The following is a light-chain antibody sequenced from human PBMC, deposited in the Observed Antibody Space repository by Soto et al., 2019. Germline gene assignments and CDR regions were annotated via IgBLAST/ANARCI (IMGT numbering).Light chain of an antibody. CDR1: SXDVGAYDY. Sequence: QSALTQPASVSGSPGQSITISCTGTSXDVGAYDYVSWYQQHSGKAPKLMIHEVSNRPSGVSNRFSGSKSGNTASLTISGLQAEDETDYYCSSYTNTSTLFVFGTGTKVTVL. V-gene: IGLV2-14*01. CDR3: SSYTNTSTLFV. CDR2: EVS. J-gene: IGLJ1*01.